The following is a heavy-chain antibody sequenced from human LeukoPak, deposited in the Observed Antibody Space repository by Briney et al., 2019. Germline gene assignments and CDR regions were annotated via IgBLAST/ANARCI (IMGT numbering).Heavy chain of an antibody. CDR2: LSGSGITT. Sequence: GGSLRLSCAASGFTFSYYSMSWVRQAPGKGLEWVSTLSGSGITTYYADSVKGRFTISRDNSKNTLYLQMNSLRAEDTAVYYCAKGIYSSGWSYFDYWGHGTLVTVSS. CDR3: AKGIYSSGWSYFDY. D-gene: IGHD6-19*01. V-gene: IGHV3-23*01. J-gene: IGHJ4*01. CDR1: GFTFSYYS.